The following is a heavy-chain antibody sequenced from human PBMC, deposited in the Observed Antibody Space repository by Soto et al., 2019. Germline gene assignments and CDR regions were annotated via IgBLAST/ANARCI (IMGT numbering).Heavy chain of an antibody. V-gene: IGHV3-33*08. CDR3: ARDADTTGHYSHFDL. CDR2: MHTGGNEK. CDR1: GFTFSYYG. J-gene: IGHJ4*02. D-gene: IGHD3-9*01. Sequence: QVQLVESGGGVVQPGGSLRLCCAASGFTFSYYGFHWVRQAPGKGLEWVAVMHTGGNEKYYVDSVKGRFTVSRDDSRNMVYLEMSGLRAEDTAEYFCARDADTTGHYSHFDLWGRGALVAVS.